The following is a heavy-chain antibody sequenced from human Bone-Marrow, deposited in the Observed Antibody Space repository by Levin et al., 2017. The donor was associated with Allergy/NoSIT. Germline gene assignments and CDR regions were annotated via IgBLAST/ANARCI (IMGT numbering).Heavy chain of an antibody. Sequence: GSLRLSCSVSGASIRTNYWTWIRQAPGKGLEWLGHIYHSGSTSFNPSLKSRASMSADTSKNQFSLNLTSVTAADSAVYYCARLYNWYFDLWGRGTLVTVSS. CDR2: IYHSGST. D-gene: IGHD1-14*01. CDR1: GASIRTNY. CDR3: ARLYNWYFDL. J-gene: IGHJ2*01. V-gene: IGHV4-59*08.